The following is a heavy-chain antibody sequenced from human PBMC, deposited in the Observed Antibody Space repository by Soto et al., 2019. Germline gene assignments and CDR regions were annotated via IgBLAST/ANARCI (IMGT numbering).Heavy chain of an antibody. V-gene: IGHV4-59*01. D-gene: IGHD6-13*01. CDR1: GGSISSYY. CDR3: ARDGDSSSWWHLGY. Sequence: SETLSLTCTVSGGSISSYYWSWIRQPPGKGLEWIGYIYYSGSTNYNPSLKSRVTISVDTSKNQFSLKLSSVTAADTAVYYCARDGDSSSWWHLGYWGQGTLVTVS. CDR2: IYYSGST. J-gene: IGHJ4*02.